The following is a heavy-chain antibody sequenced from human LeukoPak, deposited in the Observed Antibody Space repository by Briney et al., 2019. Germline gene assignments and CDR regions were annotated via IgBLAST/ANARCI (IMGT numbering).Heavy chain of an antibody. CDR1: ELTFSSYR. V-gene: IGHV3-21*01. J-gene: IGHJ6*03. Sequence: GGSLRLSCAASELTFSSYRMNWVRQAPGKGLEWVSSISSSSGDLYYADSVRGRFTISRDNAKKSLYLQMNSLRAEDTAVYYCARDPARPSYYYMDVWGKRTTVTVSS. CDR3: ARDPARPSYYYMDV. D-gene: IGHD6-25*01. CDR2: ISSSSGDL.